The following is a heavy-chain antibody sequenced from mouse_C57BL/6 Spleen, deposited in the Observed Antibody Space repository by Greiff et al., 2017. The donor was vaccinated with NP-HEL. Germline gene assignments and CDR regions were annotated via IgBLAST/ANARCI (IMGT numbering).Heavy chain of an antibody. D-gene: IGHD1-1*01. CDR1: GYTFTDYY. J-gene: IGHJ2*01. CDR3: ARNYGSTQTLGDY. Sequence: VQLQQSGPELVKPGASVKISCKASGYTFTDYYMNWVKQSHGKSLEWIGDINPNNGGTSYNQKFKGKATLTVDKSSSTAYMELRSLTSEDSAVYYCARNYGSTQTLGDYWGQGTTLTVSS. CDR2: INPNNGGT. V-gene: IGHV1-26*01.